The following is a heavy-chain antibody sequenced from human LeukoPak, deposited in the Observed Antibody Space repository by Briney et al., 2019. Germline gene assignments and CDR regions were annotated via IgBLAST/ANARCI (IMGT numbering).Heavy chain of an antibody. D-gene: IGHD3-22*01. V-gene: IGHV1-24*01. Sequence: ASVKVSCKVSGYTLTELSMHWVRQAPGKGLEWMGGFDPEDGETIYAQKFQGGVTMTEDTSTDTAYMELSSLRSEDTAVYYCATYYDSSGYYADDAFDIWGQGTMVTVSS. CDR2: FDPEDGET. CDR1: GYTLTELS. J-gene: IGHJ3*02. CDR3: ATYYDSSGYYADDAFDI.